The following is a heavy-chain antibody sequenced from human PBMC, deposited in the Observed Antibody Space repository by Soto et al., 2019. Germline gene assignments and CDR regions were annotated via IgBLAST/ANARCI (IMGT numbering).Heavy chain of an antibody. CDR1: GGSFSGYY. Sequence: SETLSLTCSVYGGSFSGYYWSWIRQPPGKGLEWIGEINHSGSTNYNPSLKSRVTISVDTSKNQFSLKLSSVTAADTAVYYCATSGYSYGVDYWGQGNLVTVSS. CDR3: ATSGYSYGVDY. D-gene: IGHD5-18*01. V-gene: IGHV4-34*01. CDR2: INHSGST. J-gene: IGHJ4*02.